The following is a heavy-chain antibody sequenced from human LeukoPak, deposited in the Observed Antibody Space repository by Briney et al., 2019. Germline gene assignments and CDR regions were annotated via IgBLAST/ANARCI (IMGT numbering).Heavy chain of an antibody. CDR1: GFTFSSYA. V-gene: IGHV3-64*01. CDR3: ASLGGHSF. Sequence: GRSLRLSCAASGFTFSSYAMHWVRQAPGKGLEYVSAISSNGGSTYYANSVKGRFTISRDNSKNTLYLQMGSLRAEDMAVYYCASLGGHSFWGQGTLVTVYS. CDR2: ISSNGGST. J-gene: IGHJ4*02. D-gene: IGHD5-12*01.